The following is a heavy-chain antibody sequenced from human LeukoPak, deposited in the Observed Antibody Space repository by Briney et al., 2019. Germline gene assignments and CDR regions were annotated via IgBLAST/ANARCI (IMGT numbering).Heavy chain of an antibody. V-gene: IGHV4-39*01. D-gene: IGHD3-22*01. CDR3: ASLKVLYYYDSSGHFDY. J-gene: IGHJ4*02. CDR1: GGSISSSSYY. Sequence: SETLSLTCTVSGGSISSSSYYWGWIRQPPGKGLEWIGSIYYSGSIYYNPSLKSRVTISVDTSKNHFSLKLSSVTAADTAVYYCASLKVLYYYDSSGHFDYWGQGTLVTVSS. CDR2: IYYSGSI.